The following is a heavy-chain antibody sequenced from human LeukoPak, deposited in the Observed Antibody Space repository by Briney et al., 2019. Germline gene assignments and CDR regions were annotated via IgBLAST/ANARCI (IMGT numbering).Heavy chain of an antibody. Sequence: SETLSLTCTVSGGSISSYYWSWIRQLPGKGLEWIGYIYYSGSTNYNPSLKSRVTISVDTSKNQFSLKLSSVTAADTAVYYCARGRFGPIPFDYWGQGTLVTVSS. CDR3: ARGRFGPIPFDY. D-gene: IGHD3-10*01. CDR2: IYYSGST. V-gene: IGHV4-59*01. CDR1: GGSISSYY. J-gene: IGHJ4*02.